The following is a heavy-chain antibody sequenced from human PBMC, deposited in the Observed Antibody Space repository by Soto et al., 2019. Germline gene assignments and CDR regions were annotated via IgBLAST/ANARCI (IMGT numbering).Heavy chain of an antibody. CDR2: ISSDGKNR. CDR1: GFTFNAYA. CDR3: VREYYSSDFYIKWFDP. Sequence: QVHLMQSGGGVVQPGTSLRLSCTGSGFTFNAYALHWVRHGPVKGLEWVASISSDGKNRNFADSVKGRFTLSRENSKNTIHRDMGSLQPGDTGIYYCVREYYSSDFYIKWFDPWGQGTQVTVSS. J-gene: IGHJ5*02. V-gene: IGHV3-30*04. D-gene: IGHD2-2*01.